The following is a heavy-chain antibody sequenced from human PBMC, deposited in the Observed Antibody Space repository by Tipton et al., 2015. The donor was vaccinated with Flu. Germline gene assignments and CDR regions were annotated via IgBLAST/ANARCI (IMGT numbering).Heavy chain of an antibody. Sequence: TLSLTCTVSGGSISSSSYYWGWIRQPPGKGLEWIGSIYYSGSTYYNPSLKSRVTISVDTSKNQFSLKLISVTAADTAVYYCARVVNGDRGEWGDNWFDPWGQGTLVTVSS. D-gene: IGHD3-10*01. CDR2: IYYSGST. CDR3: ARVVNGDRGEWGDNWFDP. J-gene: IGHJ5*02. V-gene: IGHV4-39*07. CDR1: GGSISSSSYY.